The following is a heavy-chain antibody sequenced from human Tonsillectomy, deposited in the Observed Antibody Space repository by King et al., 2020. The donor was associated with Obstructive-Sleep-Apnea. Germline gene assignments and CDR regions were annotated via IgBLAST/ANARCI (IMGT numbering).Heavy chain of an antibody. Sequence: EVQLVESGGGLVQPGRSLRLSCAASGFTFDDYAMHWVRQAPGKGLEWVSGISWNSGSIGYADSVKGRFTISRDNAKNSLYLQMNSLRAEEMALDYCAKDMYYASSGSRTSFDYWGQGTLVTVSS. CDR3: AKDMYYASSGSRTSFDY. V-gene: IGHV3-9*03. CDR1: GFTFDDYA. CDR2: ISWNSGSI. J-gene: IGHJ4*02. D-gene: IGHD3-22*01.